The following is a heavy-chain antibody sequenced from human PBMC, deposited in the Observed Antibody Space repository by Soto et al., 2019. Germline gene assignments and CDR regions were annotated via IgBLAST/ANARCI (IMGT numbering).Heavy chain of an antibody. CDR1: GFTFSSYW. CDR3: ARKGEGYCSSTSCPDLDY. Sequence: GGSLRLSCAASGFTFSSYWMSWVRQAPGKGLEWVANIKQDGSEKYYVDSVKGRFTISRDNAKNSLYLQMNSLRAEDTAVYYCARKGEGYCSSTSCPDLDYWGQGTLVTVSS. CDR2: IKQDGSEK. V-gene: IGHV3-7*01. J-gene: IGHJ4*02. D-gene: IGHD2-2*01.